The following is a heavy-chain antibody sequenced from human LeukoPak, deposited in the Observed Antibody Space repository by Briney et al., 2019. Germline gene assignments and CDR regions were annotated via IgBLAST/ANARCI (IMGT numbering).Heavy chain of an antibody. CDR3: ARGLSTGYAYFAEY. CDR1: RYTFTAYA. CDR2: MDPKSGSR. D-gene: IGHD5-12*01. V-gene: IGHV1-8*01. Sequence: ASLKVSCKPSRYTFTAYAIYRGPQATGQGLEWMGWMDPKSGSRGYAHKFQGIVTMTRNTSKSTAYMQLIGLRSEDASLHHCARGLSTGYAYFAEYWGQGTLVTVSS. J-gene: IGHJ4*02.